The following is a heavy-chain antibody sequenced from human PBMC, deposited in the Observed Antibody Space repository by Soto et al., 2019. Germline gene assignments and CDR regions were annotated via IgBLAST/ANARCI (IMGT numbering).Heavy chain of an antibody. CDR3: ARDRARREYYYYAMDV. CDR1: GFTFSSYG. V-gene: IGHV3-74*01. J-gene: IGHJ6*02. Sequence: VQLVESGGGVVQPGRSLRLSCAASGFTFSSYGMHWVRQAPGKGLEWLSRINSDGSSTNYADSVKGRFTISRDNAKDTLYLQMNSLRAEDTAVYFCARDRARREYYYYAMDVWGQGTTVTVSS. CDR2: INSDGSST.